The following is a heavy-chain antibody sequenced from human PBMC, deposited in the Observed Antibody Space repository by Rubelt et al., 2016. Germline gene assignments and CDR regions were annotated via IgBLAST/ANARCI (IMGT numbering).Heavy chain of an antibody. D-gene: IGHD4-17*01. J-gene: IGHJ3*01. Sequence: EVQLVESGGGLIQPGGSLRLSCAVSGFTVSSTYMTWVRQAPGKGLVWVARINSDGSTINYADSVKGRFTISRDNAKNTLYLQMNSRRAEDTAVHYCVRRGDDAFDVWGQGTMVTVSS. V-gene: IGHV3-74*02. CDR2: INSDGSTI. CDR3: VRRGDDAFDV. CDR1: GFTVSSTY.